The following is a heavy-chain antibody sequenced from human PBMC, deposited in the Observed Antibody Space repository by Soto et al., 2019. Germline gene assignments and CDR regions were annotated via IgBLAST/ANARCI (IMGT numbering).Heavy chain of an antibody. CDR3: ATRFRVPGGYSYGYRFDY. V-gene: IGHV3-23*01. CDR1: GFTLRSYA. J-gene: IGHJ4*02. CDR2: ISANGGST. D-gene: IGHD5-18*01. Sequence: GGSLRLSCAASGFTLRSYAMTWVRQAPGKGLEWVSAISANGGSTYYADSVKGRFTISRDNSKNTLYLQMSSLRSEDTAVYYCATRFRVPGGYSYGYRFDYWGQGTLVTVSS.